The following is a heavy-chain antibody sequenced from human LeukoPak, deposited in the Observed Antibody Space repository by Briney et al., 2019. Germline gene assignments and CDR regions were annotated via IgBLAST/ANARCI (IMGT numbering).Heavy chain of an antibody. Sequence: GGSLRLSCAAAGFTFSSYAMSWVRQAPGKGLEWVSTITGGGSTTYYADSVKGRFTISRDNSKNTLYLQMNSLRAEDTALYYCARESPVAATGRSWFDSWGQGTLVTVSS. CDR1: GFTFSSYA. CDR2: ITGGGSTT. CDR3: ARESPVAATGRSWFDS. D-gene: IGHD6-13*01. V-gene: IGHV3-23*01. J-gene: IGHJ5*01.